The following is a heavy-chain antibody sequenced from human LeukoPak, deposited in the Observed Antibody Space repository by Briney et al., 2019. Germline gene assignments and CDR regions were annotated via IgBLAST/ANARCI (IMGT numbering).Heavy chain of an antibody. D-gene: IGHD1-26*01. CDR2: INHSGST. Sequence: SETLSLTCAVYGGSFSGYYWSWIRQPPGKGLEWIGEINHSGSTNYNPSLKSRVTISVDTSKNQFSLKLSSVTAADTAVYYCARRWGLLRTPNWFDPWGQGTLVTVSS. J-gene: IGHJ5*02. CDR1: GGSFSGYY. V-gene: IGHV4-34*01. CDR3: ARRWGLLRTPNWFDP.